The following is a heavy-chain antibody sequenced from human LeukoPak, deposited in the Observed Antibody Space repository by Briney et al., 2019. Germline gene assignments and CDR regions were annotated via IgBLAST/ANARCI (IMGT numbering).Heavy chain of an antibody. CDR2: IKQDGSEK. V-gene: IGHV3-7*03. Sequence: PGGSLRLSCAASGFTFSSYWMSWVHQAPGKGLEWVANIKQDGSEKYYVDSVKGRFTISRDNAKNSLYLQMNSLRAEDTAVYYCASPKTPSGSYGDFDYWGQGTLVTVSS. J-gene: IGHJ4*02. CDR1: GFTFSSYW. CDR3: ASPKTPSGSYGDFDY. D-gene: IGHD1-26*01.